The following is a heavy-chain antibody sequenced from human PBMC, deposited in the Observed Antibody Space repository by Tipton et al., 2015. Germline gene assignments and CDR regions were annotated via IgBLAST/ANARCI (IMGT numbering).Heavy chain of an antibody. D-gene: IGHD2/OR15-2a*01. J-gene: IGHJ1*01. V-gene: IGHV4-61*01. CDR3: SRGQDETTSGEYFTH. Sequence: TLSLTCSVSGGSVSSGFYYWTWIRQTPAKGLEWIGYIFLPGSTNFNPSLSSRVTISVDTSENQFSLELMSVTAADTGVYFCSRGQDETTSGEYFTHWGQGTLVTVSS. CDR2: IFLPGST. CDR1: GGSVSSGFYY.